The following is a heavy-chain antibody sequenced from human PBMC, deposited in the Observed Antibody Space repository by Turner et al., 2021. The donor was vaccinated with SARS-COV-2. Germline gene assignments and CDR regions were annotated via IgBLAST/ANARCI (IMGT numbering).Heavy chain of an antibody. D-gene: IGHD2-2*01. CDR1: GYTLTELS. J-gene: IGHJ5*02. Sequence: QVQLVQSGAEVMKPGASVKVSCKISGYTLTELSMYWVRQAPGKGLEWMGGFDPEDGETIYAQNFQGRVTMTEDTSTDTAYMELSSLRSEDTAVYFCATGYQLRVNWFDPWGQGTLVTVSS. CDR2: FDPEDGET. V-gene: IGHV1-24*01. CDR3: ATGYQLRVNWFDP.